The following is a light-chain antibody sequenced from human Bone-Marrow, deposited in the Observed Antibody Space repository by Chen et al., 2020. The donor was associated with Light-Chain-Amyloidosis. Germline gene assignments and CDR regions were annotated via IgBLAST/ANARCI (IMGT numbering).Light chain of an antibody. CDR3: QVWDRGSDRPV. J-gene: IGLJ3*02. V-gene: IGLV3-21*02. CDR1: NIGSTS. CDR2: DDS. Sequence: SYVLTQPSSVSVAPGQTATIACGGNNIGSTSVHWYQQTPGQAPLLVVYDDSDRPSGIPERLSGSKSGNTATLTISRVEAGYEADYYCQVWDRGSDRPVFGGGTKLTVL.